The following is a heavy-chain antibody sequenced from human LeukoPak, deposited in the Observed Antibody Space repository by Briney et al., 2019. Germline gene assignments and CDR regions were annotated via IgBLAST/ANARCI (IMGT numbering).Heavy chain of an antibody. Sequence: PSETLSLTCTVSGASISSYDWSWIRQPPGKALEWIGYISHSGSTNYNPSLKSRVTISTDTSKNQFSLKLSSVTTADTAVYYCARGSSGYYPCWGRGTLVTVSS. CDR2: ISHSGST. J-gene: IGHJ4*02. CDR3: ARGSSGYYPC. CDR1: GASISSYD. V-gene: IGHV4-59*01. D-gene: IGHD3-22*01.